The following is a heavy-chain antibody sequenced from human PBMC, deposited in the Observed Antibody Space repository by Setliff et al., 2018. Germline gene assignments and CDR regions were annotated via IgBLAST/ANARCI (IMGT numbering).Heavy chain of an antibody. Sequence: PSETLSLTCTVSGGSISSSSYYWSWIRQPAGKGLEWIGRIYTSGSTNYNPSLKSRVTISVDTSKNQFSLKLSSVTAADTAVYYCARGAGWCCDSSGYYYDYWGQGTLVTVSS. D-gene: IGHD3-22*01. V-gene: IGHV4-61*02. J-gene: IGHJ4*02. CDR1: GGSISSSSYY. CDR3: ARGAGWCCDSSGYYYDY. CDR2: IYTSGST.